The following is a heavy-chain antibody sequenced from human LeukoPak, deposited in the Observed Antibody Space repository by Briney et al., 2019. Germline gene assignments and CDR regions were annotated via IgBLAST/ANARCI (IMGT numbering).Heavy chain of an antibody. CDR2: ISGGGGST. V-gene: IGHV3-23*01. D-gene: IGHD3-22*01. J-gene: IGHJ4*02. CDR1: GFTFSTYA. CDR3: AKQFPYYYDTSGHYQDY. Sequence: GGSLRLSCAASGFTFSTYAMSWVRQAPGKGLEWVSAISGGGGSTYYADSVKGRFTISRDNSKNTLSLQMNSLRAEDTAVYYCAKQFPYYYDTSGHYQDYWGQGTLVTVSS.